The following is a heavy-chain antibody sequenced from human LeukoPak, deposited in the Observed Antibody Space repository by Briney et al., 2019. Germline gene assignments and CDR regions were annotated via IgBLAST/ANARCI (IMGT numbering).Heavy chain of an antibody. J-gene: IGHJ3*02. CDR3: AKGFERCGAFDI. CDR1: GFTFTNYN. CDR2: ITSGSRYI. Sequence: GGSLRLSCAASGFTFTNYNMNWVRQAPGKGLEWVSSITSGSRYIYYGDSVKGRFTISRDNAKNSLYLQMNSLRAEDMALYYCAKGFERCGAFDIWGQGTMVTVSS. D-gene: IGHD1-1*01. V-gene: IGHV3-21*04.